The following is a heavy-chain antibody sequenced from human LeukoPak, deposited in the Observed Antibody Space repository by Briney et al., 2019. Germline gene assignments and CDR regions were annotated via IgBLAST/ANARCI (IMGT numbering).Heavy chain of an antibody. V-gene: IGHV1-18*01. CDR3: ARDSLLLWFGELSSAFDI. CDR1: GYTFTSYG. J-gene: IGHJ3*02. D-gene: IGHD3-10*01. CDR2: ISAYNGNT. Sequence: ASVKVSCKASGYTFTSYGISWVRQAPGQGLEWMGWISAYNGNTNYAQKLQGRVTMTTDTSTSTAYMELRSLRSDDTAVYYCARDSLLLWFGELSSAFDIWGQGTMVTVSS.